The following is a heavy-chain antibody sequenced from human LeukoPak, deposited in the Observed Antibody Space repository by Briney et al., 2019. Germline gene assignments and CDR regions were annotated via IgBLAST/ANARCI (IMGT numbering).Heavy chain of an antibody. CDR2: ISSTGSII. V-gene: IGHV3-11*01. J-gene: IGHJ2*01. CDR1: GGSFSGYY. D-gene: IGHD2-15*01. Sequence: LSLTCAVYGGSFSGYYMSWIRQAPGKGLEWVSSISSTGSIIYYADSVKGRFTISRDNADNSLYLQMNSLRGEDTAVYYCARALWDIVVVVAATSSHWYFDLWGRGTLVTVSS. CDR3: ARALWDIVVVVAATSSHWYFDL.